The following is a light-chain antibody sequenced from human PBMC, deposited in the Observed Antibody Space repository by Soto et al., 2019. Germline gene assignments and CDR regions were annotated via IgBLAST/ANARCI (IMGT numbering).Light chain of an antibody. V-gene: IGKV3-20*01. J-gene: IGKJ5*01. CDR3: QQYGGSIT. CDR2: GAS. CDR1: QRVSGAY. Sequence: EMGLTHSPGTLSLSPGEGATLFCRASQRVSGAYLAWYQQKPGQAPRLLIYGASSRASGIPDRFSGSGSGTDFTLTISRLEPEDFAVYYCQQYGGSITFGQGTRLEIE.